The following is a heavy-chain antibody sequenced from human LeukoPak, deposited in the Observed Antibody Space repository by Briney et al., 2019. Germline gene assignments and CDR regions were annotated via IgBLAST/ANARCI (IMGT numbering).Heavy chain of an antibody. J-gene: IGHJ4*02. D-gene: IGHD2-15*01. CDR2: ISNNGGYT. Sequence: GGSLRLSCAASGFTFGSSAMSWVRQAPGKGLEWVSAISNNGGYTYYADSVQGRFTISRDNSKSTLCLQMNSLRAEDTAVYYCAKQLGYCSDGSCYFPYWGQGTLVTVSS. CDR1: GFTFGSSA. V-gene: IGHV3-23*01. CDR3: AKQLGYCSDGSCYFPY.